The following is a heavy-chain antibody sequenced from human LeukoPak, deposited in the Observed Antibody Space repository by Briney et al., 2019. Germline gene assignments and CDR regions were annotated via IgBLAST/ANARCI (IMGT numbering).Heavy chain of an antibody. CDR2: ISYDGSNK. J-gene: IGHJ4*02. D-gene: IGHD4-23*01. Sequence: PGGSLRLSCAASGFTFSIYGMHWVRQAPGKGLEWVAVISYDGSNKYYADSVKGRFTISRDNSKNTLYLQMNSLRAEDTAVYYCARSDDYGGKKSFDYWGQGTLVTVSS. CDR3: ARSDDYGGKKSFDY. V-gene: IGHV3-30*03. CDR1: GFTFSIYG.